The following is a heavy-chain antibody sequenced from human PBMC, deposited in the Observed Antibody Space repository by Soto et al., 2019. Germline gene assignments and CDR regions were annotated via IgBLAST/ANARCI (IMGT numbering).Heavy chain of an antibody. V-gene: IGHV2-70*01. D-gene: IGHD2-8*01. J-gene: IGHJ6*02. CDR3: ARIRAYCTNGVCYWYYGMDV. CDR1: GFSLSTSGMC. Sequence: SAHKLVTTTQSLTLTCPFSGFSLSTSGMCVSWIRQPPGKALEWLALIDWDDDKYYSTSLKTRLTISKDTSKNQVVLTMTNMGPVDTATYYCARIRAYCTNGVCYWYYGMDVRGQGTTGTVSS. CDR2: IDWDDDK.